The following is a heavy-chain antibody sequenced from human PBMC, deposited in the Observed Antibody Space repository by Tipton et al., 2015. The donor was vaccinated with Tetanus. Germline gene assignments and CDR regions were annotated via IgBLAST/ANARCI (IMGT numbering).Heavy chain of an antibody. V-gene: IGHV4-4*07. D-gene: IGHD3-10*01. CDR3: ARSKLLWFGESLSGFDS. CDR2: IYTSGST. CDR1: GDSISSFY. Sequence: GLVKPSETLSLSCSVSGDSISSFYWTWIRQPAGKGLEWIGRIYTSGSTNYNPSLKSRVIMSLDTSTSQFSLELTSATAADTAVYYCARSKLLWFGESLSGFDSWGQGTLVTVSA. J-gene: IGHJ4*02.